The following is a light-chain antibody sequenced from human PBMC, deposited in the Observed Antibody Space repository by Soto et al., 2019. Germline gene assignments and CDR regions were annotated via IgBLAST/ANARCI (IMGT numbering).Light chain of an antibody. Sequence: QSALTQPASVSGSPGQAITISCTGTSSDVGAYRHVSWHQQYPGKAPKLMIYDVSDRPSGVSYRFSGSKPGNTASLTISGLQAEDEADYYCSAYTTSRSYIFGSGTKVTVL. V-gene: IGLV2-14*01. J-gene: IGLJ1*01. CDR2: DVS. CDR3: SAYTTSRSYI. CDR1: SSDVGAYRH.